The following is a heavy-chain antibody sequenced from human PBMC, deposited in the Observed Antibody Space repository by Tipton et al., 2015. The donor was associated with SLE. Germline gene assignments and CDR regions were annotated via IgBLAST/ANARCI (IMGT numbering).Heavy chain of an antibody. CDR2: IIPIFGTA. CDR1: GGTFSSYA. J-gene: IGHJ4*02. CDR3: ARGGALGYCTNGVCYYDY. D-gene: IGHD2-8*01. Sequence: QSGAEVKKPGSSVKVSCKASGGTFSSYAISWVRQAPGQGLEWMGGIIPIFGTANYAQKFQGRVTITADESTSTAYMELSSLRSEDTAVYYCARGGALGYCTNGVCYYDYWGQGTLVTVSS. V-gene: IGHV1-69*01.